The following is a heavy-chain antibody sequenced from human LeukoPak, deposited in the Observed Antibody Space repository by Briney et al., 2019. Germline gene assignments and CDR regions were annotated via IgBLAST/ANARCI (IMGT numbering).Heavy chain of an antibody. V-gene: IGHV4-59*08. J-gene: IGHJ4*02. CDR2: IYYSGST. CDR3: ARQYCGGDCRIDY. D-gene: IGHD2-21*02. CDR1: GGSISSYY. Sequence: KASETLSLTCTVSGGSISSYYWSWIRQTPGKGLEWIGYIYYSGSTDYNPSLKSRVTISVDTSKNQFSLKLSSVTAADTAVYYCARQYCGGDCRIDYWGQGTLVTVSS.